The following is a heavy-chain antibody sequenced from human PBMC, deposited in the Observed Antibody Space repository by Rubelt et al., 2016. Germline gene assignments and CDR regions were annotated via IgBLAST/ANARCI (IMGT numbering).Heavy chain of an antibody. V-gene: IGHV3-48*04. CDR3: ARAYSSSAGRDAFDI. J-gene: IGHJ3*02. D-gene: IGHD6-13*01. CDR2: ISSSISII. Sequence: EVQLVESGGGLVKPGGSLRLSCAASGFTFSNAWMSWVRQAPGKGLEWVSYISSSISIIYYADSVKGRFTISRDNAKNSLYLQMNSLRPEETAVYYCARAYSSSAGRDAFDIWGQGTMVTVSS. CDR1: GFTFSNAW.